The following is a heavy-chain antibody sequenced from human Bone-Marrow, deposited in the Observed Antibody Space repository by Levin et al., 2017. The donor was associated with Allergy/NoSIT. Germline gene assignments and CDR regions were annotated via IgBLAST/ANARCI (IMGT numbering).Heavy chain of an antibody. D-gene: IGHD3-3*01. CDR1: GDAFSNYA. V-gene: IGHV1-69*13. J-gene: IGHJ4*02. Sequence: ASVKVSCKASGDAFSNYAFSWVRQAAGQGLEWMGVIIPMFESIKYAQKFQGRLTISADESTSTAYMELTSLRSDDTAVYYCARSIWSGQNRGSYYFDSWGQGTLVTVSS. CDR2: IIPMFESI. CDR3: ARSIWSGQNRGSYYFDS.